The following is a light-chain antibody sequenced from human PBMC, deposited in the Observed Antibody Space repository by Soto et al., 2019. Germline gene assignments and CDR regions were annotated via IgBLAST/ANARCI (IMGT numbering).Light chain of an antibody. CDR2: AAS. CDR1: QDIRND. Sequence: DIQMTQSPSSLSASLGDRVTITCRASQDIRNDLGWFQQKPGEAPKPLIYAASSLQSGVPSRFSGSGSGTDFTLTISSLQPEDFATYYCQHRTFGQGTRLEIK. J-gene: IGKJ5*01. V-gene: IGKV1-17*01. CDR3: QHRT.